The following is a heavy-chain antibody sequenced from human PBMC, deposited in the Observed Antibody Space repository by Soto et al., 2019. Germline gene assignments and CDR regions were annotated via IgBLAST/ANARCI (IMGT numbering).Heavy chain of an antibody. CDR1: EGTFNSYA. Sequence: QAQVVQSGAEVRKPGSSVKLSCKASEGTFNSYAIAWVRQAPGQGLEWMVGINPYYNTLNYAQKFQNRVTITADDSTSTVYMELSSVRSDDTDVYFCASGASRWCPYVFDSWAQGTRVTVSS. D-gene: IGHD6-13*01. V-gene: IGHV1-69*01. CDR3: ASGASRWCPYVFDS. CDR2: INPYYNTL. J-gene: IGHJ4*02.